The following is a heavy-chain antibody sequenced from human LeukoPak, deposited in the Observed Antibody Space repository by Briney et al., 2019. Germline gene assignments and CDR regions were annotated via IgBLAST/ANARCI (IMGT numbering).Heavy chain of an antibody. V-gene: IGHV1-46*01. J-gene: IGHJ5*02. D-gene: IGHD4-17*01. Sequence: GASVKVSCKASGYTFTSYYMHWVRQAPGQGLEWMGIINPSGGSTSYAQKFQGRVTMTRDTSTSTVYMELSSLRSEDTAVYYCARDLPDYGDKTVWFDPWGLGTLVTVSS. CDR2: INPSGGST. CDR3: ARDLPDYGDKTVWFDP. CDR1: GYTFTSYY.